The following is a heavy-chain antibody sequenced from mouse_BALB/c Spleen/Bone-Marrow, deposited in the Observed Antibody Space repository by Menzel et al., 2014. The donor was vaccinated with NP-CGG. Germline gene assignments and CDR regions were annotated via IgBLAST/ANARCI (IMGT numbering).Heavy chain of an antibody. V-gene: IGHV1-7*01. CDR3: ARSYGKNVDY. CDR2: INPSTGYA. CDR1: GYTFTSYW. Sequence: QVQLQQSGAELAKPGPPVKMSCKASGYTFTSYWMHWVKQRPGQGLEWIGNINPSTGYAEYDQRFKDKATLTADKSSSTAYMQLNSLTSEDSAVYYCARSYGKNVDYWGQGTTLTVSS. J-gene: IGHJ2*01. D-gene: IGHD2-1*01.